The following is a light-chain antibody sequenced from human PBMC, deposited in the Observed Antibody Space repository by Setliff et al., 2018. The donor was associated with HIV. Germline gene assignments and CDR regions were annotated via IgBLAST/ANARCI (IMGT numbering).Light chain of an antibody. CDR2: DVT. CDR1: SSDVGGHNY. J-gene: IGLJ1*01. CDR3: CSYAGRTTFYV. V-gene: IGLV2-14*03. Sequence: QSVLTQPASVSGSPGQSITMSCTGTSSDVGGHNYVSWYQQHPGKAPKLMIYDVTNRPSGVSNRFSGSKSGNTASLTISGLLAEDEADYYCCSYAGRTTFYVFGTGTKVTVL.